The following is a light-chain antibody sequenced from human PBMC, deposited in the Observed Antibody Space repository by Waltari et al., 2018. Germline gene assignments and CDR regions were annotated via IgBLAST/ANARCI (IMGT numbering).Light chain of an antibody. CDR1: QSLLYSSNNKNY. CDR3: QQYFSSAFT. CDR2: WAS. Sequence: DIVMTQSPDSLAVSLGERATINCKSSQSLLYSSNNKNYLAWYQQKPGQPPKLLIDWASTRQFGVPDRFSGSGSGTDFTLTISSPQAEDVAVYYCQQYFSSAFTFGQGTRLEI. J-gene: IGKJ5*01. V-gene: IGKV4-1*01.